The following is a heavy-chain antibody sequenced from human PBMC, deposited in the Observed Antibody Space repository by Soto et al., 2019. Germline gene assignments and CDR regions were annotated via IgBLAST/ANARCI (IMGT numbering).Heavy chain of an antibody. Sequence: QVQLVQSGAEVKKPGSSVKVSCKASGGTFSSYSINWVRQAPGQGLEWMGEIIPIFGTANYAQKFQGRVTITADESTSTAYMELSSRRSEATAVYYCARDGGRHSGGIDYWGQGTLVTVSS. V-gene: IGHV1-69*01. CDR2: IIPIFGTA. CDR1: GGTFSSYS. J-gene: IGHJ4*02. CDR3: ARDGGRHSGGIDY. D-gene: IGHD1-26*01.